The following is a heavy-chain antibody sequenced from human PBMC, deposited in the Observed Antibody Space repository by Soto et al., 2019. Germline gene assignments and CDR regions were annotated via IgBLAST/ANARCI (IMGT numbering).Heavy chain of an antibody. Sequence: SETLSLTCTVSGGSISSSSYYWGWFRQPPGRGLEWIGSIYYSGSTFYNPSLKSRVTISVDTSKNQFSLKLSSVTAADTAVYYCARGYCSSLSCYWSDVWFDPWGQGALVTVSS. D-gene: IGHD2-2*01. CDR3: ARGYCSSLSCYWSDVWFDP. CDR2: IYYSGST. V-gene: IGHV4-39*01. J-gene: IGHJ5*02. CDR1: GGSISSSSYY.